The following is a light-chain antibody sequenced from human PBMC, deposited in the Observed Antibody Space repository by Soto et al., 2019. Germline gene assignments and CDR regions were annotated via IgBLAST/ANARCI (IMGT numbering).Light chain of an antibody. CDR1: SSDVGGYNY. CDR3: SSYKSSSTYV. V-gene: IGLV2-14*01. CDR2: EVS. J-gene: IGLJ1*01. Sequence: QSVLTQPASVSGSPGQSITISCTGTSSDVGGYNYVSWYQQHPGKAPKLVIYEVSNRPSGVSNRFSGPKSGNTASLTISGLQAEDEADYYCSSYKSSSTYVFGTGTKVTLL.